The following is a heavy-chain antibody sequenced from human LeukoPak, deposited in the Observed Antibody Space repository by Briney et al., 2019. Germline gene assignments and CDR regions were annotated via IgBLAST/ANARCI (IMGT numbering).Heavy chain of an antibody. D-gene: IGHD3-16*01. J-gene: IGHJ4*02. Sequence: GGTLRLSCAASGFTFSSYGMSWVRQAPGKGLEWVSAISGSGGSTYYADSVKGRFTISRDNAKNSLYLQMNSLRAEDTAVYYCARDWAPSGYWGQGTLVTVSS. V-gene: IGHV3-23*01. CDR2: ISGSGGST. CDR3: ARDWAPSGY. CDR1: GFTFSSYG.